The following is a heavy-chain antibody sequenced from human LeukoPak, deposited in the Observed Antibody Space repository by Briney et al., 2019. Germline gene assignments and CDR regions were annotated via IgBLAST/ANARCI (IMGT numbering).Heavy chain of an antibody. J-gene: IGHJ4*02. D-gene: IGHD2-21*01. Sequence: SETLSLTCTVSGGSISTYYWSWIRQPAGKGLEWIGRIYTNGRTNYNPSLKSRVSMSVDTSKNQFSLTLRSVTAADTAVYYCARPTIFEYYFEYWGQGILVTVSS. CDR2: IYTNGRT. V-gene: IGHV4-4*07. CDR1: GGSISTYY. CDR3: ARPTIFEYYFEY.